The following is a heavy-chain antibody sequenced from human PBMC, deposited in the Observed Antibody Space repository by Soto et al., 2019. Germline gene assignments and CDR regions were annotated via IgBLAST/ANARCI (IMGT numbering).Heavy chain of an antibody. V-gene: IGHV1-69*13. D-gene: IGHD5-12*01. J-gene: IGHJ5*02. CDR2: IIPIFGTA. Sequence: ASVKVSCKASGGTFSSYAISWVRQAPGQGLEWMGGIIPIFGTANYAQKFQGRVTITADESTSTAYMELSSLRSADTAVYYCARVVEMATIFWFDPWGQGTLVTVSS. CDR3: ARVVEMATIFWFDP. CDR1: GGTFSSYA.